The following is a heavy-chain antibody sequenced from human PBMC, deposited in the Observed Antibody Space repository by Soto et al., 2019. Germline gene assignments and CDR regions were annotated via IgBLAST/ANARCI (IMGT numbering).Heavy chain of an antibody. Sequence: PSETLSLTCTVSGGSISSSSYYWGWIRQPPGKGLEWIGSIYYSGSTYYNPSLKSRVTISVDTSKNQFSLKLSSVTAADTAVYYCARLYYDILTGYYFPYYMDVWGKGTTVT. CDR3: ARLYYDILTGYYFPYYMDV. CDR1: GGSISSSSYY. V-gene: IGHV4-39*01. D-gene: IGHD3-9*01. CDR2: IYYSGST. J-gene: IGHJ6*03.